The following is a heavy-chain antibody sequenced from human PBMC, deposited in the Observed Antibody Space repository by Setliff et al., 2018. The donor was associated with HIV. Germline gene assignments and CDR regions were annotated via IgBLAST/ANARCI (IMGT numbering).Heavy chain of an antibody. CDR2: VDPEDGET. J-gene: IGHJ6*03. V-gene: IGHV1-69-2*01. Sequence: ASVKVSCKASGYTFSDYYMHWVQQAPGKGLEWMGRVDPEDGETKYAEKFQGRVTRTADTSTDTVYMELSSLRSEDTAVYYCARTQDRYYYYYYMDVWGKGTTVTVSS. CDR1: GYTFSDYY. CDR3: ARTQDRYYYYYYMDV.